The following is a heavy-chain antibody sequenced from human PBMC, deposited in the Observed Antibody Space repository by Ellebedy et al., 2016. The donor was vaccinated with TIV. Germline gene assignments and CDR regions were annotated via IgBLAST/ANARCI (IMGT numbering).Heavy chain of an antibody. V-gene: IGHV4-30-2*01. D-gene: IGHD3-22*01. CDR2: IYHSGKT. CDR3: ARVRNYYDSSGYYWPYNWFDP. J-gene: IGHJ5*02. Sequence: SETLSLTXAVSGDSISSGGYSWSWIRQPPGKGLEWIGYIYHSGKTYYNPSLKSRVTISVDRPKNQFSVRLNSMTAADTAVYYCARVRNYYDSSGYYWPYNWFDPWGQGTLVTVSS. CDR1: GDSISSGGYS.